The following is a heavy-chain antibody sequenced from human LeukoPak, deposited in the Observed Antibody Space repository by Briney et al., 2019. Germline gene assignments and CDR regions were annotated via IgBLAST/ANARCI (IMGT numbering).Heavy chain of an antibody. CDR3: ARGGITMVRGVIGWFDP. CDR2: IYYSGST. CDR1: GDSISRYY. Sequence: SETLSLPCTVSGDSISRYYWSWIRHPPGKGLGWIGYIYYSGSTNYNSSLSSRVTISVDTSKNQFSLKLSSVTAADTAVYYCARGGITMVRGVIGWFDPWGQGTLVTVSS. V-gene: IGHV4-59*01. J-gene: IGHJ5*02. D-gene: IGHD3-10*01.